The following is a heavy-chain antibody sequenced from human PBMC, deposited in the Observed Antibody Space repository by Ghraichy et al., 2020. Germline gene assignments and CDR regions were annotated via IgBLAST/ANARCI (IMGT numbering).Heavy chain of an antibody. J-gene: IGHJ6*02. CDR1: GGSVSSGSYY. Sequence: SQTLSLTCTVSGGSVSSGSYYWSWIRQPPGKGLEWIGYIYYSGSTNYNPSLKSRVTISVDTSKNQFSLKLSSVTAADTAVYYCARDNNWYYYGMDVWGQGTTVTVSS. V-gene: IGHV4-61*01. CDR3: ARDNNWYYYGMDV. D-gene: IGHD1-20*01. CDR2: IYYSGST.